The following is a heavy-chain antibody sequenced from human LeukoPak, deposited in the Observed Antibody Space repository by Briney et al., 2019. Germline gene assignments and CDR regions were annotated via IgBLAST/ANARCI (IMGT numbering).Heavy chain of an antibody. Sequence: PGGXXXXSCAASGFTFSSNYMSWVRQAPGKGLEWVSVIYSGGSTYYSDSVKGRFTISRDNSKNTLYLQMNSLRAEDTAVYYCARDSSGYYLPAFDIWGQGTMVTVSS. J-gene: IGHJ3*02. CDR1: GFTFSSNY. CDR2: IYSGGST. CDR3: ARDSSGYYLPAFDI. V-gene: IGHV3-53*01. D-gene: IGHD3-22*01.